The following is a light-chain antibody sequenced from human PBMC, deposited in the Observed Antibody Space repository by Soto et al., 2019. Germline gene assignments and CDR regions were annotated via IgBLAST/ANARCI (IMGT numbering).Light chain of an antibody. CDR3: QQCHPYLT. Sequence: DIQMTQSPSTLSASVGDRVTITCRASQSISSWLAWYQQKPGKAPKPLIYKASSLESGVPSRLSGSGSGTEFTLTISSLQPDDIATYYCQQCHPYLTFGQGTKVDIK. J-gene: IGKJ1*01. CDR1: QSISSW. CDR2: KAS. V-gene: IGKV1-5*03.